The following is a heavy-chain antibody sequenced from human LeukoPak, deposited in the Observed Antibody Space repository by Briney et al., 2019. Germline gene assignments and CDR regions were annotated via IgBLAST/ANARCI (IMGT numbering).Heavy chain of an antibody. J-gene: IGHJ6*03. CDR2: IIPIFGTA. CDR3: ARGAPIVVPAAISYYYYYMDV. CDR1: GGTFSSYA. V-gene: IGHV1-69*13. Sequence: SVKVSCKASGGTFSSYAISWVRQAPGQGLEWMGGIIPIFGTANYAQKFQGRVTITADESTSTAYMELSSLRSEDTAVYYCARGAPIVVPAAISYYYYYMDVWGKGTTVTVSS. D-gene: IGHD2-2*02.